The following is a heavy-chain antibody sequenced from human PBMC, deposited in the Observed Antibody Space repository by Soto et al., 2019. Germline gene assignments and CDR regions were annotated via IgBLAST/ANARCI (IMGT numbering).Heavy chain of an antibody. Sequence: VQLVESGGGVVQPGRSLRLSCAASGFTFSSYGMHWVRQAPGKGLEWVALIWYDGSGKYYADSVRGRFTISRDNSRNTLYLQMNSLRAEDTAVYYCATYGDFDYWGQGTLVTVSS. D-gene: IGHD4-17*01. CDR3: ATYGDFDY. J-gene: IGHJ4*02. CDR1: GFTFSSYG. CDR2: IWYDGSGK. V-gene: IGHV3-33*01.